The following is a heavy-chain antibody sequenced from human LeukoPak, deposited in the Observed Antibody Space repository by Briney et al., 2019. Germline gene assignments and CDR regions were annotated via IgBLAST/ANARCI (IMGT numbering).Heavy chain of an antibody. CDR2: IYYSGST. CDR1: GGSISSHY. V-gene: IGHV4-59*11. J-gene: IGHJ1*01. Sequence: PSETLSLTCSVSGGSISSHYWSWIRQPPGKGLEWIGYIYYSGSTKYNPSLKSRVTISVDTSKNQFSLKLSSVTAADTAVYYCAIYSEYFQHWGQGTLVTVSS. D-gene: IGHD2-15*01. CDR3: AIYSEYFQH.